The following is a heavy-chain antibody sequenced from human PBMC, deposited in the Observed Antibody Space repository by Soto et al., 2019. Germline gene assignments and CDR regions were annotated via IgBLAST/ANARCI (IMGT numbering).Heavy chain of an antibody. J-gene: IGHJ6*02. D-gene: IGHD7-27*01. Sequence: GQSVKISCKGSGYRFTSYCSSWERQMPGKGLEWMGRIDPSDSYTNYSPSFQGHVTISADKSISTAYLQWSSLKASDTAMYYCARMQTGGSYYYYYGMDVWGQGTTVTVFS. CDR1: GYRFTSYC. CDR3: ARMQTGGSYYYYYGMDV. V-gene: IGHV5-10-1*01. CDR2: IDPSDSYT.